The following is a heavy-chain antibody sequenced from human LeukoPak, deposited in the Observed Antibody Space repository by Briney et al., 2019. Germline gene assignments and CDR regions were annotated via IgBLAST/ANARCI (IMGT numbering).Heavy chain of an antibody. J-gene: IGHJ3*02. CDR3: ARGSSRSVDAFDI. CDR2: MNPNSGNT. V-gene: IGHV1-8*01. Sequence: ASVKVSCKASGYTFTSYDINWVRQATGQGLEWMGWMNPNSGNTGYAQKFQGRVTMTRNTSINTAYMELSSLRSEDTAVYYCARGSSRSVDAFDIWGQGTMVTVSS. CDR1: GYTFTSYD.